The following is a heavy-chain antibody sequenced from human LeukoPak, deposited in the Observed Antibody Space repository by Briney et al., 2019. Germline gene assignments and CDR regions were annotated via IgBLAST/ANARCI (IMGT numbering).Heavy chain of an antibody. Sequence: PGGSLRLSCAASGLTLSSYCMSWVRQAPGKGLEGVAKIKQEGREKYYVDYVKGRFTISRDNAKNSLYLQMNSLRAEDTAVYYCARDGSYYDYWGQGTLVTVSS. V-gene: IGHV3-7*01. CDR3: ARDGSYYDY. CDR2: IKQEGREK. J-gene: IGHJ4*02. CDR1: GLTLSSYC. D-gene: IGHD1-26*01.